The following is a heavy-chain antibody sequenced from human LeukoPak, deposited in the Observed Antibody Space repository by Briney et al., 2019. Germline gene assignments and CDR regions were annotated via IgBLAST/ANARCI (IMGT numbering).Heavy chain of an antibody. CDR2: IYPGDSET. Sequence: GESLKISCQGSGYSFTNYWIGWVRQMPGKDLEWMGIIYPGDSETRYSPSFQGQVTISADKSISTAYLQWRSLKASDTAMYYCARRSPYDVGYYRDYWGQGTLVTVSS. V-gene: IGHV5-51*01. J-gene: IGHJ4*02. CDR1: GYSFTNYW. D-gene: IGHD3-22*01. CDR3: ARRSPYDVGYYRDY.